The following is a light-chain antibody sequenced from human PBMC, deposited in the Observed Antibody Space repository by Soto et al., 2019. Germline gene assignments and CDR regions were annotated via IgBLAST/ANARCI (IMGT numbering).Light chain of an antibody. Sequence: DIQLTQSPSFLSASVGDRVTITCRASQGISSYLDWYQQKPGKAPKLLIYAASTLQSGVPSRFSGSGSGTEFTLTISSLQPEDFATYYCQQLNSYRITFGQGTRLEIK. CDR3: QQLNSYRIT. CDR2: AAS. J-gene: IGKJ5*01. CDR1: QGISSY. V-gene: IGKV1-9*01.